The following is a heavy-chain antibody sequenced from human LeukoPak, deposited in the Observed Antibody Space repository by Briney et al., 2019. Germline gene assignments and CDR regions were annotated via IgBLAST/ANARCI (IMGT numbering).Heavy chain of an antibody. Sequence: SEALPLTCTVSGGSISSYYWSWVRQPPGKGLEWIGYIYYSGSTNYNPSLKSRVTISVDTSRNQFSLKLSSVTAADTAVYYCARGLPGYSNGDDAFDIWGQGTMVTVSS. CDR1: GGSISSYY. CDR3: ARGLPGYSNGDDAFDI. V-gene: IGHV4-59*01. CDR2: IYYSGST. J-gene: IGHJ3*02. D-gene: IGHD6-19*01.